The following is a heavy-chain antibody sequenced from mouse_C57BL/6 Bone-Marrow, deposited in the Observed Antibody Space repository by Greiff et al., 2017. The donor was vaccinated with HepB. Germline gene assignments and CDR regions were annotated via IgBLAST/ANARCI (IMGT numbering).Heavy chain of an antibody. CDR1: GFSLTSYA. CDR3: ARKGYYYGSSPYWYFDV. Sequence: QVQLQQSGPGLVAPSQSLSITCTVSGFSLTSYAISWVRQPPGKGLEWLGVIWTGGGTNYNSALKSRLSISKDNSKSQVFLKMNSLQTDDTARYYCARKGYYYGSSPYWYFDVWGTGTTVTVSS. CDR2: IWTGGGT. D-gene: IGHD1-1*01. J-gene: IGHJ1*03. V-gene: IGHV2-9-1*01.